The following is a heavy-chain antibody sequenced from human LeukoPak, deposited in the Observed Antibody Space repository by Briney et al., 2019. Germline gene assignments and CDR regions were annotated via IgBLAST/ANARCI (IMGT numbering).Heavy chain of an antibody. CDR3: ARRSVMTAINFNAFDI. CDR2: VYYSGST. CDR1: GGSISTYY. D-gene: IGHD2-21*02. J-gene: IGHJ3*02. Sequence: SETLSLTCTVSGGSISTYYWSWIRQPPGKGLEWIGYVYYSGSTNYNPSLKSRVTISVDTSKNQFSLKLSSVTAADTAVYYCARRSVMTAINFNAFDIWGQGTMVTVSS. V-gene: IGHV4-59*08.